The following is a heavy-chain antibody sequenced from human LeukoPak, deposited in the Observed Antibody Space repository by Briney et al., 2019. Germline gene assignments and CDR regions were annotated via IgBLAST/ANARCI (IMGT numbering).Heavy chain of an antibody. J-gene: IGHJ6*02. V-gene: IGHV4-59*11. CDR2: IHYTGKP. CDR1: GGSISGHY. CDR3: ARFGVDYDMDV. D-gene: IGHD3-16*01. Sequence: SETLSLTCSVSGGSISGHYWTWIRQPPGKGLEWIGQIHYTGKPDYNPSLKSRITISVDTSENQVSLQVSSVTAADSAIYYCARFGVDYDMDVWGHGTTVTVFS.